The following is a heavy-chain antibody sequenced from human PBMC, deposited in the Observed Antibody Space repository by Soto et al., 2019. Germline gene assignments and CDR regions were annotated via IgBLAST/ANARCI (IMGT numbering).Heavy chain of an antibody. CDR3: ARGLGYSSGWYNWFDP. CDR1: GFTFSSYG. CDR2: IWYDGSNK. D-gene: IGHD6-19*01. V-gene: IGHV3-33*01. Sequence: GGSLRLSCAASGFTFSSYGMHWVRQAPGKGLEWVAVIWYDGSNKYYADSVKGRFTISRDNSKSTLYLQMNSLRAEDTAVYYCARGLGYSSGWYNWFDPWGQGTLVTV. J-gene: IGHJ5*02.